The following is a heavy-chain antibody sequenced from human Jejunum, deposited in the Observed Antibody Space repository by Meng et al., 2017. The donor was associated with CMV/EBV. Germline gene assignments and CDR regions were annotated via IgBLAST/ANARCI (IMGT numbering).Heavy chain of an antibody. V-gene: IGHV3-7*01. Sequence: LRLSCAVSGFTFSAYWMNWARQVPGKGLEWVANIRPDGSGKYYLDSVKGRFTISRDNSKNSVYLHMNNLTAEDTAMYYCGRGDPDYWGQGTLVTVSS. CDR1: GFTFSAYW. J-gene: IGHJ4*02. CDR2: IRPDGSGK. CDR3: GRGDPDY.